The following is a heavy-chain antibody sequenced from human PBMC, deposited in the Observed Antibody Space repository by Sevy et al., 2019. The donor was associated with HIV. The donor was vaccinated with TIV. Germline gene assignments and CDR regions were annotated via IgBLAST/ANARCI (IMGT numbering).Heavy chain of an antibody. CDR1: KFTFTIYA. J-gene: IGHJ4*02. D-gene: IGHD1-26*01. CDR3: AKDPVPDLVSGTVLAPFDY. V-gene: IGHV3-23*01. Sequence: GGSLRLSCAASKFTFTIYAMSWVRQAPGKGLEWVSAISGSGGSTYYADSVKGRFTISRDNSKNTLYAEMNSLRAEDTAVYYCAKDPVPDLVSGTVLAPFDYWGQGTLVTVSS. CDR2: ISGSGGST.